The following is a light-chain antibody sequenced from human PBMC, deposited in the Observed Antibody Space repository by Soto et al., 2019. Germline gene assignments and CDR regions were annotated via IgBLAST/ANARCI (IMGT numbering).Light chain of an antibody. CDR1: QSVSSSY. CDR2: GAS. Sequence: IVLTQSPGTLSLSPWERATLSCRASQSVSSSYLAWYQQKPGQAPRLLIYGASSRATGIPDRFSGSGSGTDFTLTISRLEPEDFAVYYCQQRGNRPPWTFGQGTKVDIK. J-gene: IGKJ1*01. V-gene: IGKV3D-20*02. CDR3: QQRGNRPPWT.